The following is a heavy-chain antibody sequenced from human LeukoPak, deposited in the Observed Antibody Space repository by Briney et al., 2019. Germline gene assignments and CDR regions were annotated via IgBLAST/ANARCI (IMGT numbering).Heavy chain of an antibody. J-gene: IGHJ4*02. V-gene: IGHV3-7*01. Sequence: GRSLRLSCAASGFSFNTYWMTWVRQAPGKGLEWVANVNQGGSETYYVDSVKGRFIISRDNAKNSMYLQMNSLRAEHTAVYYCVRGGLYHYSGTSGDYWGQGTLVTVSS. CDR2: VNQGGSET. D-gene: IGHD3-16*02. CDR3: VRGGLYHYSGTSGDY. CDR1: GFSFNTYW.